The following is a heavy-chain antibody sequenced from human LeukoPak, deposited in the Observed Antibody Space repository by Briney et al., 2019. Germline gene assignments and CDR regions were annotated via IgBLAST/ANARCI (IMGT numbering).Heavy chain of an antibody. Sequence: GGSLRLSCAASGFTFSSYAMSWVRQAPGKGLECISGFSGSGGSTYYADSVKGRFTISRDNSKNTLYLQMNSLRAEDTAVYYCAKRAAYSRSSLVLPFDAFDLWGQGTMVTVSS. CDR3: AKRAAYSRSSLVLPFDAFDL. V-gene: IGHV3-23*01. CDR1: GFTFSSYA. D-gene: IGHD6-6*01. CDR2: FSGSGGST. J-gene: IGHJ3*01.